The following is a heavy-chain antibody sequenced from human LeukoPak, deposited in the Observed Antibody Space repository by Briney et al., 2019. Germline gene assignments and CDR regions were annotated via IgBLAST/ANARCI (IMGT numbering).Heavy chain of an antibody. Sequence: WASVKVSCKASGGTFSSYAISWVRQAPRQGLEWMGGIIPIFGTANYAQKFQGRVTITADESTSTAYMELSSLRSEDTAVYYCARVTGAGWELNYWGQGTLVTVSS. D-gene: IGHD1-26*01. J-gene: IGHJ4*02. CDR3: ARVTGAGWELNY. CDR1: GGTFSSYA. CDR2: IIPIFGTA. V-gene: IGHV1-69*01.